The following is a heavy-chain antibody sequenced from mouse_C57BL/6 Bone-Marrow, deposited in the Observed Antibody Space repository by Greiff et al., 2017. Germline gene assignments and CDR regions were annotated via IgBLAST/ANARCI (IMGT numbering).Heavy chain of an antibody. CDR2: IHPNSGST. Sequence: QVQLKQPGAELVKPGASVKLSCKASGYTFTSYWMHWVKQRPGQGLEWIGMIHPNSGSTNYNEKFKSKATLTVDKSSSTAYMQLSSLTSEASAVYYCAGWLLRGWFAYWGQGTLVTVSA. J-gene: IGHJ3*01. CDR3: AGWLLRGWFAY. V-gene: IGHV1-64*01. CDR1: GYTFTSYW. D-gene: IGHD2-3*01.